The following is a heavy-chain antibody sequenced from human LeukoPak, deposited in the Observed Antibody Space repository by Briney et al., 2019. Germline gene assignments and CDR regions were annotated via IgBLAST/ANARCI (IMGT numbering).Heavy chain of an antibody. CDR3: ARPSWVKNAFDI. CDR2: IIPIFGTA. Sequence: SVKVSCKASGGTFSSYAISWVRQAPGQGLEWMGGIIPIFGTANYAQKFQGRVTITADESTSTAYMELSSLRSEDTAVFYCARPSWVKNAFDIWGQGTMVTVSS. D-gene: IGHD1-26*01. CDR1: GGTFSSYA. J-gene: IGHJ3*02. V-gene: IGHV1-69*13.